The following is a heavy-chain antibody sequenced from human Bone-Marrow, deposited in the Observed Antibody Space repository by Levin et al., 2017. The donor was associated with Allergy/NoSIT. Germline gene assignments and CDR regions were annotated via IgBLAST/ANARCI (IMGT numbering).Heavy chain of an antibody. V-gene: IGHV2-5*02. J-gene: IGHJ4*02. CDR1: GFSLYGSGVA. Sequence: SGPTLVKPTQTLTLTCSFSGFSLYGSGVAVGWIRQPPGKALEWLALIYGDDDKRFSPNMRSRVTITKETSKNQVVLRMTNMDPGDTATYYCAHGLGYYDYWGQGTRVTVSS. CDR3: AHGLGYYDY. CDR2: IYGDDDK.